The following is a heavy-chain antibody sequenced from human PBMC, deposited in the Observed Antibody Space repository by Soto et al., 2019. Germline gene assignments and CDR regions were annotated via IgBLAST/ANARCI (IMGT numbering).Heavy chain of an antibody. CDR3: ARQSVEGYCSGGSCYSYTVLHFDY. CDR2: IYYSGST. CDR1: GGSISSSSYY. J-gene: IGHJ4*02. Sequence: SETLSLTCTVSGGSISSSSYYWGWIRQPPGKGLEWIGSIYYSGSTYYNPSLKSRVTISVDTSKNQFSLKLSSVTAADTAVYYCARQSVEGYCSGGSCYSYTVLHFDYWGQGTLVTVSS. V-gene: IGHV4-39*01. D-gene: IGHD2-15*01.